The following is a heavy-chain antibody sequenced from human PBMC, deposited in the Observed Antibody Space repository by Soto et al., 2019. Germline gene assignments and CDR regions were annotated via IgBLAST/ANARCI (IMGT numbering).Heavy chain of an antibody. CDR1: GFTFSSYC. CDR3: AREYYFDSGSYPGYMDV. D-gene: IGHD3-10*01. V-gene: IGHV3-21*01. CDR2: ISSSSSYI. Sequence: GGSLRLSCAASGFTFSSYCMNWVRQAPGKGLEWVSSISSSSSYIYYADSVKGRFTISRDNAKNSLYLQMNSLRAEDTAVYYCAREYYFDSGSYPGYMDVWGKGTTVTVSS. J-gene: IGHJ6*03.